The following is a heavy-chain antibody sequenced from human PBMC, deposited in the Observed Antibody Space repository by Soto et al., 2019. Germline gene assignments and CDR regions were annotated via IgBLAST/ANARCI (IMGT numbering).Heavy chain of an antibody. Sequence: TETLSLTCTVSRGSIRSYYWSWIRQPPGKGLEWIGYIYYDGSTYYNSSLKSRVTISRDTSKNHFSLRLTSMTAADTAVYYCATVLIGATRHPDSDSWGQGTLVTGSS. CDR1: RGSIRSYY. V-gene: IGHV4-59*04. D-gene: IGHD2-15*01. J-gene: IGHJ4*02. CDR3: ATVLIGATRHPDSDS. CDR2: IYYDGST.